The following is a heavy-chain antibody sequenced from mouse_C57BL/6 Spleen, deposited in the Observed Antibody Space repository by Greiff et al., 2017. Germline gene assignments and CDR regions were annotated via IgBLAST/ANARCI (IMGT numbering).Heavy chain of an antibody. D-gene: IGHD1-1*01. Sequence: EVMLVESGGGLVKPGGSLKLSCAASGFTFSSYAMSWVRQTPEKRLEWVATISDGGSYTYYPDNVKGRFTISRDNAKNNLYLQMSHLKSEDTAMYYCARGGSSYGEGFDYWGQGTTLTVSS. V-gene: IGHV5-4*03. CDR1: GFTFSSYA. CDR3: ARGGSSYGEGFDY. CDR2: ISDGGSYT. J-gene: IGHJ2*01.